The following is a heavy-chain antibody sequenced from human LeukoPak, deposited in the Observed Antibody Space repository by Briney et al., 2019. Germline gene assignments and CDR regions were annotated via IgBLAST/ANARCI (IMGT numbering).Heavy chain of an antibody. V-gene: IGHV4-34*01. Sequence: SGTLPLTCAVYGGSFSGYYWSWIRQPPGKGLEWIGEINHSGSTNYNPSLKSRVTISVDTSKNQFSLKLSSVTAADTAVYYCARARITIFGVVTQHDYWGQGTLVTVSS. CDR2: INHSGST. D-gene: IGHD3-3*01. CDR1: GGSFSGYY. CDR3: ARARITIFGVVTQHDY. J-gene: IGHJ4*02.